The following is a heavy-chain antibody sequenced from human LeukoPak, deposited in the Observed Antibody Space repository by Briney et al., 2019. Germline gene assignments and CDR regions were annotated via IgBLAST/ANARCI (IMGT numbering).Heavy chain of an antibody. CDR3: ARDRGRYSSSSWFDP. CDR1: GYTFTSYV. CDR2: ISAYNGNT. D-gene: IGHD6-6*01. Sequence: GASVKVSCKASGYTFTSYVISWVRQAPGQGREWMGWISAYNGNTNYAQKLQGRVTMTTDTSTSTAYMEPRSLRSDDPAVYYCARDRGRYSSSSWFDPWGQGTLVTVSS. J-gene: IGHJ5*02. V-gene: IGHV1-18*01.